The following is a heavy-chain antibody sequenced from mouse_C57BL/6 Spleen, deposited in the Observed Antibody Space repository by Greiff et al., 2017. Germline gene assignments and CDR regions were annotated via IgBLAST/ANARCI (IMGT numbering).Heavy chain of an antibody. CDR2: INPNNGGT. J-gene: IGHJ2*01. CDR1: GYTFTDYY. D-gene: IGHD1-1*01. CDR3: ARSLFITTVVATGYYFDY. V-gene: IGHV1-26*01. Sequence: VQLQQSGPELVKPGASVKISCKASGYTFTDYYMNWVKQSHGKSLEWIGDINPNNGGTSYNQKFKGKATLTVDKSSSTAYMELRSLTSEDSAVYYCARSLFITTVVATGYYFDYWGQGTTLTVSS.